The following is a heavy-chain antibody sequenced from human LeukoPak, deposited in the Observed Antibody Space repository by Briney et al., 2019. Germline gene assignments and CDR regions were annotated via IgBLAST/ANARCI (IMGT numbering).Heavy chain of an antibody. CDR3: ARGRSGSGYYFDY. CDR2: ISYDGSNK. Sequence: GGSLRLSCAASGFTFSSYAMHWVRQAPGKGLEWVAVISYDGSNKSYADSVKGRFTISRDNSKNTLYLQMKSLRAEDTAVYNCARGRSGSGYYFDYWGQGTLVTVSS. D-gene: IGHD3-10*01. CDR1: GFTFSSYA. J-gene: IGHJ4*02. V-gene: IGHV3-30-3*01.